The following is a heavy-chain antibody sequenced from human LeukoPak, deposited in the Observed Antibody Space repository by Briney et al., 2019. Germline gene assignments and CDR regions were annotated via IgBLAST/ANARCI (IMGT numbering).Heavy chain of an antibody. CDR1: GGSISSYY. CDR3: ARGMRDDYYYYMDV. V-gene: IGHV4-59*01. J-gene: IGHJ6*03. D-gene: IGHD2-8*01. CDR2: IYYSGST. Sequence: SETLSLTRTVSGGSISSYYWNWIRQSPGKGMEWIGYIYYSGSTNYSPSLKSRVTISVDTSKNQFSLKLSSVTAADTAVYYCARGMRDDYYYYMDVWGKGTTVTVSS.